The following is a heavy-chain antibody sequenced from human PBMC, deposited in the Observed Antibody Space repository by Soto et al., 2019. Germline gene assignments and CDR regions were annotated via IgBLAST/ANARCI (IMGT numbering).Heavy chain of an antibody. D-gene: IGHD6-19*01. J-gene: IGHJ4*02. CDR3: AKEYTLYNSCWFFDY. CDR1: GFTFSSYG. Sequence: QVQLVESGGGVVQPGRSLRLSCAASGFTFSSYGIQWVRQAPGKGLEWVAVISYDGSLIYYADSVKGRFTISRDNSKNTLYLQMNSLRVDDTAVYYCAKEYTLYNSCWFFDYWGQGTLVTVSS. V-gene: IGHV3-30*18. CDR2: ISYDGSLI.